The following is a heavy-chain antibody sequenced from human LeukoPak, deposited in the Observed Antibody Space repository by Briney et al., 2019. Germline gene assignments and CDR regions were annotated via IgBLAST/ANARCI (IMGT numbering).Heavy chain of an antibody. CDR2: IYTSGST. CDR1: GGSISSYY. Sequence: SETLSLTCTVSGGSISSYYWSWIRQPAGRGLEWIGRIYTSGSTNYNPPLKSRVTMSVDTSKNQFSLKLSSVTAADTAVYYCARDHIVVVPAAPYNWFDPWAREPWSPSPQ. CDR3: ARDHIVVVPAAPYNWFDP. J-gene: IGHJ5*02. V-gene: IGHV4-4*07. D-gene: IGHD2-2*01.